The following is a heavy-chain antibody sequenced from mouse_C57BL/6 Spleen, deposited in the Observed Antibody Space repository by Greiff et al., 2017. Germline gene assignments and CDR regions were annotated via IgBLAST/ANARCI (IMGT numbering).Heavy chain of an antibody. V-gene: IGHV2-9-1*01. CDR1: GFSLTSYA. D-gene: IGHD2-4*01. CDR3: ARNCIYYDYDCYYARDY. J-gene: IGHJ4*01. Sequence: QVQLKESGPGLVAPSQSLSITCTVSGFSLTSYAISWVRQPPGKGLEWLGVIWTGGGTNYNSALKSRLSISKDNSKSQVFLKMNSLQTDDTARYYCARNCIYYDYDCYYARDYWGQGTSVTVSS. CDR2: IWTGGGT.